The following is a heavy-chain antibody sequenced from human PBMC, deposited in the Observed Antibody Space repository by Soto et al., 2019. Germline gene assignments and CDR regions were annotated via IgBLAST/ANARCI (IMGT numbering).Heavy chain of an antibody. CDR3: ARVPYCSSSSCYSYFDS. CDR2: ISSDGSST. Sequence: PGGSLRLSCAASGFTLSNYWMHWARQAPGKGLVWVSRISSDGSSTNYADSVKGRFTISRDNAKNTLHLQMNSLRAEDTAVYYCARVPYCSSSSCYSYFDSWGQGTLVT. V-gene: IGHV3-74*01. J-gene: IGHJ4*02. CDR1: GFTLSNYW. D-gene: IGHD2-2*01.